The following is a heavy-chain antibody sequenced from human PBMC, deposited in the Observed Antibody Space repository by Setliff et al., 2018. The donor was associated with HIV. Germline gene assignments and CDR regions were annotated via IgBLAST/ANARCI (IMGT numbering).Heavy chain of an antibody. CDR3: ATDPTSRAYGSGSFGWLDP. V-gene: IGHV1-3*01. J-gene: IGHJ5*02. CDR2: INAGNGNT. Sequence: ASVKVSCKASGYTFTSYGISWVRQAPGQRLEWMGWINAGNGNTKYSQKFQGRVTITRDTSAKIAYMELSSLTSEDTAVYYCATDPTSRAYGSGSFGWLDPWGQGTLVTVSS. CDR1: GYTFTSYG. D-gene: IGHD3-10*01.